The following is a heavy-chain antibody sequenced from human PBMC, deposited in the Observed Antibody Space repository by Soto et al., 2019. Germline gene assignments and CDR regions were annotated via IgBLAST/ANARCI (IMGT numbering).Heavy chain of an antibody. D-gene: IGHD3-22*01. CDR1: GGSVSSTNW. CDR3: ARDNYDSSGYYYGYTY. V-gene: IGHV4-4*02. J-gene: IGHJ4*02. CDR2: IAHSGST. Sequence: QVQLQDSGPGLVKPSGTLSLTCAVSGGSVSSTNWWSWVRQPPGKGLEWIGEIAHSGSTNDNPSLKSRVAISVDKSKNQFCMTLNSVTAADTAVYYCARDNYDSSGYYYGYTYWGQGTLVTVSS.